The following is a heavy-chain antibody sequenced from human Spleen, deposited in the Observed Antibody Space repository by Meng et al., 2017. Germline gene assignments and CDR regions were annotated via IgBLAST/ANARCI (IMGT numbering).Heavy chain of an antibody. J-gene: IGHJ4*02. CDR2: INHKSGDT. CDR1: GATFHSYW. Sequence: LGPSGAERSRPGGSESVSCRASGATFHSYWIRWVRRALGQGREWRGRINHKSGDTQYAQKFQCSVTIDGETSISTAYRELSGLRSDDTAMYYCARDEDISAAGTLFSDYWGQGTLVTVSS. CDR3: ARDEDISAAGTLFSDY. V-gene: IGHV1-2*06. D-gene: IGHD6-13*01.